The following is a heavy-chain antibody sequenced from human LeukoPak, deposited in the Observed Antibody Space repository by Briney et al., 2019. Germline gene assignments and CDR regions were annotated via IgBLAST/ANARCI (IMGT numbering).Heavy chain of an antibody. CDR3: ARVGYGGSYNPPLFDY. Sequence: SETLSHTCTVSGYSISSGYYWGWIRPPPGKGLEWIGSISHSGSTYYNPSLKSRVTISVDTSNNQFSLRLSSVTAADTAVYYCARVGYGGSYNPPLFDYWGQGTLVTVSS. CDR1: GYSISSGYY. CDR2: ISHSGST. J-gene: IGHJ4*02. D-gene: IGHD1-26*01. V-gene: IGHV4-38-2*02.